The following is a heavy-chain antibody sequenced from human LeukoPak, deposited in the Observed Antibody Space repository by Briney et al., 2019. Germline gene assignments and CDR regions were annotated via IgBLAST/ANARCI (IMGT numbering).Heavy chain of an antibody. V-gene: IGHV4-39*01. CDR1: GGSISSSSYY. CDR2: IYYSGST. CDR3: ARVQRWELLSAAYYFDY. Sequence: SETLSLTCTVSGGSISSSSYYWGWIRQPPGKGLEWIGSIYYSGSTYDNPSLKSRVTISVDTSNNQFSLKLSSVTAAHTAVYYCARVQRWELLSAAYYFDYWGQGTLVTVSS. J-gene: IGHJ4*02. D-gene: IGHD1-26*01.